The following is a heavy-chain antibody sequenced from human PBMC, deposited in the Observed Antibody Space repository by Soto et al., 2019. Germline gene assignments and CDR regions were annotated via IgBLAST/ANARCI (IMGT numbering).Heavy chain of an antibody. Sequence: EASVKVSCKASGYTFTSYGISWVRQAPGQGLEWMGWISAYNGNTNYAQKLQGRVTMTTDTSTSTAYMELRSLRSDDTAVYYCARAPVDSSGYSEYFQHWGQGTLVTVSS. J-gene: IGHJ1*01. V-gene: IGHV1-18*04. CDR3: ARAPVDSSGYSEYFQH. D-gene: IGHD3-22*01. CDR1: GYTFTSYG. CDR2: ISAYNGNT.